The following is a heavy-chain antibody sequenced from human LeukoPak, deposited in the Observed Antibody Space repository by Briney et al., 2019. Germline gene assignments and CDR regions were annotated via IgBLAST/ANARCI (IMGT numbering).Heavy chain of an antibody. D-gene: IGHD2-2*02. CDR1: GGTFSSYA. CDR3: ARYCSSTSCYTADYYYGMDV. Sequence: SVKVSCKASGGTFSSYAISWVRQAPGQGLEWMGGIIPIFGTANYAQKFQGRVTITADESTSTAYMELSSLRSEDTAVYYCARYCSSTSCYTADYYYGMDVWGQGTTVTVSS. V-gene: IGHV1-69*13. J-gene: IGHJ6*02. CDR2: IIPIFGTA.